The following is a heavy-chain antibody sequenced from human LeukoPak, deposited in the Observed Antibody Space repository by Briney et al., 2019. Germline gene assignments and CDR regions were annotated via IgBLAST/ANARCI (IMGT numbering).Heavy chain of an antibody. V-gene: IGHV4-39*01. D-gene: IGHD1-26*01. Sequence: SETLSLTCAVSGGSINSDTSYWGWVRQPPEKGLEWIGSIYYSGSTYYNPSLQSRVTIPVDTSKNQFSLNLGSVTAADTAIYYCARHGTSWDEYFHHWGQGTLVTVSS. J-gene: IGHJ1*01. CDR1: GGSINSDTSY. CDR2: IYYSGST. CDR3: ARHGTSWDEYFHH.